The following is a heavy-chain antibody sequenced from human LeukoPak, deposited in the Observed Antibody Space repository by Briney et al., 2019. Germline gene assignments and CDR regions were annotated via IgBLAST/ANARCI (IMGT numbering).Heavy chain of an antibody. CDR2: ISYDGSNK. J-gene: IGHJ4*02. CDR3: XXXXXIYSYGRYYFDY. V-gene: IGHV3-30-3*01. Sequence: GGSLRLSCAASGFTFSSYAMHWVRQAPGKGLEWVAVISYDGSNKYYADSVKGRFTISRDNSKNTLYLQMNSLRAEDTAVYYXXXXXXIYSYGRYYFDYWGQGTLVTVSS. CDR1: GFTFSSYA. D-gene: IGHD5-18*01.